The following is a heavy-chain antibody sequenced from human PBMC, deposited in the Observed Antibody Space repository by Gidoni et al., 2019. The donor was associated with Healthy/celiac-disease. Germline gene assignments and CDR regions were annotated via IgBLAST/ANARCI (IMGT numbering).Heavy chain of an antibody. V-gene: IGHV5-51*01. CDR3: ARFSAYPETRGYSYGYPRGWFDP. D-gene: IGHD5-18*01. CDR2: IYPGDSDT. Sequence: GYSFTSYWIGWVRQMPGKGLEWMGIIYPGDSDTRYSPSFQGQVTISADKSISTAYLQWSSLKASDTAMYYCARFSAYPETRGYSYGYPRGWFDPWGQGTLVTVSS. J-gene: IGHJ5*02. CDR1: GYSFTSYW.